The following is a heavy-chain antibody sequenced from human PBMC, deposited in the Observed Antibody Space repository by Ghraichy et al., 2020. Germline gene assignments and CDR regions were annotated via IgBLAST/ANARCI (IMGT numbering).Heavy chain of an antibody. Sequence: GESLNISCAASGFTFSSYAMSWIRQAPGKGPEWVSAIGGSGGNIYYADPVKGRFTISRDNSKNTLYLQMNSLRAEDTAVYYCTKEASLTGYADFWGQGTLVTVSS. J-gene: IGHJ4*02. V-gene: IGHV3-23*01. D-gene: IGHD2-2*01. CDR2: IGGSGGNI. CDR1: GFTFSSYA. CDR3: TKEASLTGYADF.